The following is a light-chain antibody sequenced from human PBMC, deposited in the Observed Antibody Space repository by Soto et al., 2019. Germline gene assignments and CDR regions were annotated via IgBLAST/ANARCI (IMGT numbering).Light chain of an antibody. CDR3: ASYAGSQNYV. CDR1: SADVGGYNF. J-gene: IGLJ1*01. Sequence: QSVLTQPPSASGCLGQSVTISCTGTSADVGGYNFVSWYQQHPGKAPKLMIFEVSQRPSGVPDRFSGSKSGNTASLTVSELQAEDEADYYCASYAGSQNYVFGTGTKVTVL. CDR2: EVS. V-gene: IGLV2-8*01.